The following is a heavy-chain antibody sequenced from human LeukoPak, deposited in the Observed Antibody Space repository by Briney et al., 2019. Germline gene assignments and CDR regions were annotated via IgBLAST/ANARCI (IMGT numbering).Heavy chain of an antibody. CDR3: TSDMGIAARSY. CDR2: ISGSGAGT. J-gene: IGHJ4*02. V-gene: IGHV3-23*01. CDR1: GFPFSRYA. D-gene: IGHD6-6*01. Sequence: GGSLRLSCAASGFPFSRYAMGWVRRAPGKGLEWVSSISGSGAGTYYADPVKGRCTISRENSKNTLYLQMNSLRAEDTAVYYCTSDMGIAARSYWGQGTLVTVSS.